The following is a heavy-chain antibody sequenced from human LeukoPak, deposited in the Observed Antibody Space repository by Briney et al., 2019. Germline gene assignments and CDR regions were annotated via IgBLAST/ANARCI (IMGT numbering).Heavy chain of an antibody. J-gene: IGHJ6*03. CDR1: GYTFTSYG. D-gene: IGHD5-18*01. CDR2: ISAYYGNT. CDR3: ARDCGLLYSYGPTRPCYYYMDV. Sequence: ASVKVSCKASGYTFTSYGISWVRQAPGQGLEWMGWISAYYGNTNYAQKLQGRVTMTTDTSTSTAYMELRSLRSDDTAVYYCARDCGLLYSYGPTRPCYYYMDVWGKGTTVTVSS. V-gene: IGHV1-18*01.